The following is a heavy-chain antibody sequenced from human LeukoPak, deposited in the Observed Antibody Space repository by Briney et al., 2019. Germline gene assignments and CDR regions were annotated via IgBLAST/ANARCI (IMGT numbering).Heavy chain of an antibody. CDR1: GFTFSSYS. D-gene: IGHD2-15*01. CDR2: ISSSSSTI. J-gene: IGHJ6*02. V-gene: IGHV3-48*04. Sequence: GGSLRLSCAASGFTFSSYSMNWVRQAPGKGLEWVSYISSSSSTIYYADSVKGRFTISGDNAKNSLYLQMNSLRAEDTAVYYCARHQTRGDIVVMVAATPYMDVWGQGTTVTVSS. CDR3: ARHQTRGDIVVMVAATPYMDV.